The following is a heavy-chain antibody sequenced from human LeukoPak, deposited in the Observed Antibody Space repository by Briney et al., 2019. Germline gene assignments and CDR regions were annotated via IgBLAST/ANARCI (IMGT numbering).Heavy chain of an antibody. D-gene: IGHD6-19*01. CDR1: GFTFSSYA. J-gene: IGHJ3*02. CDR2: ISSNGGST. Sequence: GRSLRLSCASSGFTFSSYAMHWVRQAPGKGLEYVSAISSNGGSTYYANSVKGRFTISRGNSKNTLYLQMGSLRAEDMAVYYCARSAYSSGWYWRAFDIWGQGTMVTVSS. V-gene: IGHV3-64*01. CDR3: ARSAYSSGWYWRAFDI.